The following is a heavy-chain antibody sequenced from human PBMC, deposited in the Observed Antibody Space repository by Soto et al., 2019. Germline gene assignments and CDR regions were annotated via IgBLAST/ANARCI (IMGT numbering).Heavy chain of an antibody. Sequence: QVQLQESGPGLVKPSQTLSLTCTVSGGSISSGGYYWSWIRQHPGKGLEWIGYIYYSGSTYYNPSRKSRVTISVDTSKNQVSLKLSSVTAADTAVYYCARGVGSGWLTWFDTWGQGTLVTVSS. CDR2: IYYSGST. J-gene: IGHJ5*02. CDR1: GGSISSGGYY. V-gene: IGHV4-31*03. CDR3: ARGVGSGWLTWFDT. D-gene: IGHD6-19*01.